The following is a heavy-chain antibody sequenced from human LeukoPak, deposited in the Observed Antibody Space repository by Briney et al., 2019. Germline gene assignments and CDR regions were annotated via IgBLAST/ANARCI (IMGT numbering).Heavy chain of an antibody. Sequence: PGGSLRLSCAVSGFTVSSKYMSWVRQAPGKGLEWVSVIYSNGDTYYTDSVKGRFTISRDNSKNTLYLQMNSLRAEDTAVYYCARGGDPDYWGQGTLVTVSS. CDR2: IYSNGDT. V-gene: IGHV3-53*01. CDR3: ARGGDPDY. CDR1: GFTVSSKY. D-gene: IGHD2-21*02. J-gene: IGHJ4*02.